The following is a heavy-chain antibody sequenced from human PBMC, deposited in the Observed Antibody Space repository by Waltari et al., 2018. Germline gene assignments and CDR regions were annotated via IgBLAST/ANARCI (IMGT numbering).Heavy chain of an antibody. CDR3: ARGPYDFWSNYYTGGFDY. CDR2: IYHSGST. CDR1: GGSISSGGYS. V-gene: IGHV4-30-2*01. J-gene: IGHJ4*02. D-gene: IGHD3-3*01. Sequence: QLQLQESGSGLVKPSQNLSRTCAVSGGSISSGGYSWSWIRQPPGKGLEWIGYIYHSGSTYYNPSLESRVTISVDRSKNQFSLKLSSVTAADTAVYYCARGPYDFWSNYYTGGFDYWGQGTLVTVSS.